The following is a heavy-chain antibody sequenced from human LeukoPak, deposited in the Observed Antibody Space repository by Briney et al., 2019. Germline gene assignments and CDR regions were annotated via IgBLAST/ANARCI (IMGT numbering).Heavy chain of an antibody. CDR3: ARGYRRLTPVG. D-gene: IGHD3-16*02. CDR2: INHSGST. J-gene: IGHJ4*02. CDR1: GGSFSGYY. Sequence: PSETLSLTCAVYGGSFSGYYWSWIRQPPGKGLEWIGEINHSGSTNYNPSLKSRVTISVDTSKNQFSLKRSSVTAADTAVYYCARGYRRLTPVGWGQGTLVTVSS. V-gene: IGHV4-34*01.